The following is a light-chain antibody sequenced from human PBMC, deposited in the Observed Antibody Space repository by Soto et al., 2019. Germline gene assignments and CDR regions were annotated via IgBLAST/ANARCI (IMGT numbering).Light chain of an antibody. V-gene: IGKV3-15*01. CDR3: LHYNNWPVFFT. Sequence: ILVTQSPATLSVSPGERATLSCRANESLRTNLAWYQQKPGQAPRLLVHGASTRAPGIPARFSGSGAGTEFTLTISGLTSEDFAVYYCLHYNNWPVFFTFGPGTKVDIK. J-gene: IGKJ3*01. CDR2: GAS. CDR1: ESLRTN.